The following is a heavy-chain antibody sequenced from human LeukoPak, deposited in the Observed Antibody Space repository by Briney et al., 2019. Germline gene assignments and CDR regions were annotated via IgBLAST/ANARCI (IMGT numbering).Heavy chain of an antibody. J-gene: IGHJ4*02. CDR3: ARGGIGVKNYYDSSGYYYGY. CDR2: INRSGGST. D-gene: IGHD3-22*01. V-gene: IGHV1-46*01. Sequence: ASVKVSCKASGYTFTSYYMHWVRQAPGQGLEWVAIINRSGGSTSYAQKFQGRVTMTRDTSTSTVYMELSSLRSEDTAVYYCARGGIGVKNYYDSSGYYYGYWGQGTLVTVSS. CDR1: GYTFTSYY.